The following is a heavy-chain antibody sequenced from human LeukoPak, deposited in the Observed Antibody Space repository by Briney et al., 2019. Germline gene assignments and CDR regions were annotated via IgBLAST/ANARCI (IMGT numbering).Heavy chain of an antibody. V-gene: IGHV3-23*01. CDR1: GFTFSSYA. J-gene: IGHJ4*02. CDR2: IGGTGVRT. D-gene: IGHD3-16*01. CDR3: AKDRLGGPYFFHY. Sequence: PGGSLRLSCASSGFTFSSYAMSWVRQAPGKGLEWVSTIGGTGVRTYYADSVKGRFTISRDNSKNTLYLQINSLRAEDTAVYFRAKDRLGGPYFFHYWGQGTLVTVSS.